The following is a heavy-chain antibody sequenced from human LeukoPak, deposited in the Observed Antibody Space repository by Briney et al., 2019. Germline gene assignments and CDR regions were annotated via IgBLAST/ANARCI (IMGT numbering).Heavy chain of an antibody. CDR2: IIPIFGTA. D-gene: IGHD1-26*01. V-gene: IGHV1-69*01. CDR1: GGTFSSYA. CDR3: ARRVGATVYNWFDP. J-gene: IGHJ5*02. Sequence: SVKVSCKASGGTFSSYAISWVRQAPGLGLEWMGGIIPIFGTANYAQKFQGRVTITADESTSTAYMELSRLRSGDTAVYYCARRVGATVYNWFDPWGQGTLVTVSS.